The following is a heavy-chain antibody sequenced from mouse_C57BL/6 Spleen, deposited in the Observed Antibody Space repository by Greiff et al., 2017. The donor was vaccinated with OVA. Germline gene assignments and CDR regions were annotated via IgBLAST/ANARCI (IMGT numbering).Heavy chain of an antibody. V-gene: IGHV1-64*01. J-gene: IGHJ4*01. Sequence: QVQLQQPGAELVKPGASVKLSCKASGYTFTSYWMHWVKQRPGQGLEWIGMIHPNSGSTNYNEKFKSKATLTVDKSSSTAYMQLSSLTSEDSAVYYWARRATVVATDYAMDYWGQGTSVTVSS. CDR2: IHPNSGST. D-gene: IGHD1-1*01. CDR3: ARRATVVATDYAMDY. CDR1: GYTFTSYW.